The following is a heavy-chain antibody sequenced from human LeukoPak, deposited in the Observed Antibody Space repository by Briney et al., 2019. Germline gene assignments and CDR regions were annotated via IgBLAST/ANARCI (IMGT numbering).Heavy chain of an antibody. D-gene: IGHD3-3*02. CDR3: ARGQISDY. J-gene: IGHJ4*02. CDR1: GHSFTNHW. V-gene: IGHV5-51*01. CDR2: INFGDFNT. Sequence: GESLQISCKASGHSFTNHWIGWVRQMPGIGLEWVGIINFGDFNTQYSPSFQGQVTISLDKSISTTYLQWRSLKASDTAMYYCARGQISDYWGQGTLVTVSS.